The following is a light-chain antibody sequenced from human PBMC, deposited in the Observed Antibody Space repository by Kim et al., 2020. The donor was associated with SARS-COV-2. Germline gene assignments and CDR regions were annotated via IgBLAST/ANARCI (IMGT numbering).Light chain of an antibody. CDR1: QSISSY. Sequence: ASVGDRVTITCRASQSISSYLIWYQQKPGKAPKVLIYAASTLQSGVPSRFGGSGSGTDVTLTISSLQPEDFATYYCQQSFSTPLTFGGGTKVDIK. CDR3: QQSFSTPLT. V-gene: IGKV1-39*01. J-gene: IGKJ4*01. CDR2: AAS.